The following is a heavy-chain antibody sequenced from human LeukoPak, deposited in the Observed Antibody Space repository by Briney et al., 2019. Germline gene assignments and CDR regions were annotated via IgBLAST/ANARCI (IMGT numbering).Heavy chain of an antibody. D-gene: IGHD2-21*02. J-gene: IGHJ3*02. CDR1: GFTFSSYS. V-gene: IGHV3-48*01. Sequence: PGGSLRLSCAASGFTFSSYSMNSVRQAPGKGLEWVSYFSSSSSTIYYADSVKGRFTISRGNSKNTLYLQMNSLRAEDTAVYYCARALYCGGDCYESYAFDIWGQGTMVTVSS. CDR3: ARALYCGGDCYESYAFDI. CDR2: FSSSSSTI.